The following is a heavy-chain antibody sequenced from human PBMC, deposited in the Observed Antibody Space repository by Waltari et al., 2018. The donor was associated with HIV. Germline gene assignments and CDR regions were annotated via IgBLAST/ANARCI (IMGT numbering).Heavy chain of an antibody. J-gene: IGHJ4*02. CDR3: ARDTRGGGGQVMRPRYFDY. CDR2: LRVAPDTI. CDR1: GFNFNFYP. Sequence: EVKLLESGGALVQPGGSMRLSCAASGFNFNFYPMNWVSQAPVKGRELISLLRVAPDTILIADPVRGRSTISRDNAQNSFFLQVSSRRPDDTAVYYCARDTRGGGGQVMRPRYFDYWGQGTLVTVS. V-gene: IGHV3-48*01. D-gene: IGHD6-25*01.